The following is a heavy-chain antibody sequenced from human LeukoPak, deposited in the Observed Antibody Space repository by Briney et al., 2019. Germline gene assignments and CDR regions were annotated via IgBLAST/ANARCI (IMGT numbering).Heavy chain of an antibody. D-gene: IGHD5-12*01. Sequence: GGSLRLSCAASGYTFSSYAMNWVRQAPGGGLEWVSSISSSGSYTYYADSVKGRFTISRDNAKNSLYLQMNSLRAEDTAVYYCARDAGLSGYDYNYWGQGTLVTVSS. J-gene: IGHJ4*02. V-gene: IGHV3-21*01. CDR3: ARDAGLSGYDYNY. CDR1: GYTFSSYA. CDR2: ISSSGSYT.